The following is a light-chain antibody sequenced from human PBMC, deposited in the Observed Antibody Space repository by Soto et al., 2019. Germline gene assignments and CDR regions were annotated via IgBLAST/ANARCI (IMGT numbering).Light chain of an antibody. Sequence: QPVLTQPPSVSGAPGQRVTISCTGSSSNIGAGYDVHWYQQLPGTAPKLLIYGNINRPSGVPDRFSGSKSGTSASLAITGLQAEDEADYYCQSYDTSLSGVFGTGTKLTVL. J-gene: IGLJ1*01. CDR1: SSNIGAGYD. CDR2: GNI. CDR3: QSYDTSLSGV. V-gene: IGLV1-40*01.